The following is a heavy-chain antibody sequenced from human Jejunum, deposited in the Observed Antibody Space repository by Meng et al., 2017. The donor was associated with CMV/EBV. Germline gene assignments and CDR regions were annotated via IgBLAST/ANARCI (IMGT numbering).Heavy chain of an antibody. V-gene: IGHV3-53*01. J-gene: IGHJ4*02. CDR1: GFSVSTNY. D-gene: IGHD3-10*01. Sequence: AAAGFSVSTNYMTWVRRAPRKGLGCVSIVYGGGSTYYADSVKSRFTISRDHSKNTVLLQMNSLRADDTAVYYCARGGFRGLYYLEDWGQGTLVTVSS. CDR3: ARGGFRGLYYLED. CDR2: VYGGGST.